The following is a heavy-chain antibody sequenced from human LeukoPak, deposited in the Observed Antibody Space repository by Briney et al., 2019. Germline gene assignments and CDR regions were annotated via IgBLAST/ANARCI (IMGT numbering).Heavy chain of an antibody. D-gene: IGHD3-10*01. CDR2: IYYSGST. CDR3: ARDYRGYGSGAPFDS. Sequence: SETLSLTCTVSGGSITSSSYYWGWIRQPPGKGLEWIGSIYYSGSTYNNPSLQSRVTISVDTSKNQFSLKLSSVTAADTAVYYCARDYRGYGSGAPFDSWGQGLLVAVSS. J-gene: IGHJ4*02. CDR1: GGSITSSSYY. V-gene: IGHV4-39*07.